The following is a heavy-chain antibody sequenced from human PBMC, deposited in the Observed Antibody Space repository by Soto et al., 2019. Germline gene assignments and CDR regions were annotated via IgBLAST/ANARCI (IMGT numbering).Heavy chain of an antibody. V-gene: IGHV4-30-4*01. CDR1: GGSISSGDYC. CDR3: ARASPVVTDV. D-gene: IGHD5-18*01. CDR2: IYYIGST. J-gene: IGHJ6*02. Sequence: QVQLQESGPGLVKPSQTLSLTCTVSGGSISSGDYCWSCIRQPPGKGLEWIGYIYYIGSTYYNPSLKSRVTISADTSKNQCSLKLSSVTAADTAVYYCARASPVVTDVWGQGTTVTVSS.